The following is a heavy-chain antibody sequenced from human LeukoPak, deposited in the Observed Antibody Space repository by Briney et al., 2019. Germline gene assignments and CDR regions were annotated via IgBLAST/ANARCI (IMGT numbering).Heavy chain of an antibody. J-gene: IGHJ6*02. D-gene: IGHD2-15*01. CDR3: AKELGYCSGGSCYDYYYGMDV. CDR1: GFTFDDYA. Sequence: GGSLRLSCAASGFTFDDYAMHWVRHAPGKGLEWVSGISWNSGSIGYADSVKGRFTISRDNAKNSLYLQMNSLRAEDTALYYCAKELGYCSGGSCYDYYYGMDVWGQGTTVTVSS. V-gene: IGHV3-9*01. CDR2: ISWNSGSI.